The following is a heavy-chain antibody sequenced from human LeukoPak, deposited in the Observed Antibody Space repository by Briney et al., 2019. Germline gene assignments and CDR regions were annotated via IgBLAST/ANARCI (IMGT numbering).Heavy chain of an antibody. D-gene: IGHD4-17*01. CDR3: ARLLGGVAAVTPFDY. CDR2: IYPGGSDA. J-gene: IGHJ4*02. Sequence: GESLKISCWGSGYSFPGYWIGWVRQMPGKGLEWMGIIYPGGSDARYSPSFQGQVTIPADKSISTAYLQWSSLRASDTAMYFCARLLGGVAAVTPFDYWGQGTLLTVSS. V-gene: IGHV5-51*01. CDR1: GYSFPGYW.